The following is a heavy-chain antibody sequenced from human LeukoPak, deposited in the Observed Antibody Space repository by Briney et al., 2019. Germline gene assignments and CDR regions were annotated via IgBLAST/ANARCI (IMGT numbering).Heavy chain of an antibody. J-gene: IGHJ4*02. CDR1: GFTFSSYG. CDR3: AKDRLRYYYDSSGYY. Sequence: PGGSLRLSCAASGFTFSSYGMHWVRQAPGKGLEWVAFIRYDGSNKYYADSVKGRFTISRDNSKNTLYLQMNSLRAEDTAVYYCAKDRLRYYYDSSGYYWGQGTLVTVSS. CDR2: IRYDGSNK. D-gene: IGHD3-22*01. V-gene: IGHV3-30*02.